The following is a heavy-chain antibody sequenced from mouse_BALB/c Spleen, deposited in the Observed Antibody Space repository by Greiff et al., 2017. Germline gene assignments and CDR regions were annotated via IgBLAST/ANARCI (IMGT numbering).Heavy chain of an antibody. Sequence: EVNLVESGGGLVQPGGSRKLSCAASGFTFSSFGMHWVRQAPEKGLEWVAYISSGSSTIYYADTVKGRFTISRDNPKNTLFLQMTSLRSEDTAMYYCASLYYDGSSYDYYAMDYWGQGTAVTVSS. CDR2: ISSGSSTI. CDR3: ASLYYDGSSYDYYAMDY. CDR1: GFTFSSFG. V-gene: IGHV5-17*02. J-gene: IGHJ4*01. D-gene: IGHD1-1*01.